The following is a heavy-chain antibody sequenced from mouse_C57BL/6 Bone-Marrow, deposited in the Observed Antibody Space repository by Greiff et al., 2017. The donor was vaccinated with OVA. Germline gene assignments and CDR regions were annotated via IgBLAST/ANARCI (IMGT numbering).Heavy chain of an antibody. CDR1: GFSLTSYG. V-gene: IGHV2-5*01. D-gene: IGHD2-4*01. Sequence: QVQLQQSGPGLVQPSQSLSITCTVSGFSLTSYGVHWVRQSPGKGLEWLGVIWRGGSTDYNAAFMSRLSITKDNSKSHIFFKMNSLQADDTAIYYCAKKGGSDYDYFDYWGQGTTRTVSS. CDR3: AKKGGSDYDYFDY. J-gene: IGHJ2*01. CDR2: IWRGGST.